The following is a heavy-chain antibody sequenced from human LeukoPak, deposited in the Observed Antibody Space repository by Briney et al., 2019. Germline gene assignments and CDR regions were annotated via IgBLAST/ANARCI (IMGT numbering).Heavy chain of an antibody. D-gene: IGHD2-21*01. CDR1: GFTFRSHA. V-gene: IGHV3-23*01. CDR3: AKDFRIGYSAHFDY. Sequence: GGSLRLPCVGSGFTFRSHAMSWVRQAPEKGLEFVSGIYENGGTTYYADSVRGRFSISRDNSKNTLYLQMDSLRGKDTAVYYCAKDFRIGYSAHFDYWGQGALVTVSS. J-gene: IGHJ4*02. CDR2: IYENGGTT.